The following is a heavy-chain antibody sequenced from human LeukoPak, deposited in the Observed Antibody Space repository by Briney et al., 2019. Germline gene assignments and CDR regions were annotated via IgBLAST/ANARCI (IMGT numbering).Heavy chain of an antibody. CDR2: INSDGGST. J-gene: IGHJ4*02. CDR1: AVTFSRYS. D-gene: IGHD6-6*01. CDR3: ARANGGNVPFDY. Sequence: GGSLRLSCAASAVTFSRYSMRCGREAPGEGLGWGSRINSDGGSTTYADAVKGRFTHSRDNAKYALHLQMNSLRAEDTAMYYCARANGGNVPFDYWGQGTLVTVSS. V-gene: IGHV3-74*01.